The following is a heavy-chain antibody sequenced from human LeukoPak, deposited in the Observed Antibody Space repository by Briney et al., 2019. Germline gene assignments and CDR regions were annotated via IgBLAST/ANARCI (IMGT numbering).Heavy chain of an antibody. CDR3: ARNGGGLDY. CDR2: ISSSGSTI. CDR1: GFTFSSYE. Sequence: GGSLRLSCAASGFTFSSYEMNWVRQAPGKGLEWVSYISSSGSTIYYADSVKGRFTISRDNAKKSVYLQMNSLRVEDTAVYYCARNGGGLDYWGQGTLVTVSS. D-gene: IGHD3-16*01. J-gene: IGHJ4*02. V-gene: IGHV3-48*03.